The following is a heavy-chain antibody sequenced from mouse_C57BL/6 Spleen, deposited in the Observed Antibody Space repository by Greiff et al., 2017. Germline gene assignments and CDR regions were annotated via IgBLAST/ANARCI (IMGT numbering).Heavy chain of an antibody. V-gene: IGHV1-22*01. Sequence: VQLQQSGPELVKPGASVTMSCKASGYTFTDYNMHWVKQSPGKSLEWIGYINPNNGGTSYTQKFKGKATLTVNKSSSTAYMELRSLTSDDSAVYYCARGDYGSSYELYYAMDYWGQGTSVTVSS. D-gene: IGHD1-1*01. CDR1: GYTFTDYN. CDR2: INPNNGGT. CDR3: ARGDYGSSYELYYAMDY. J-gene: IGHJ4*01.